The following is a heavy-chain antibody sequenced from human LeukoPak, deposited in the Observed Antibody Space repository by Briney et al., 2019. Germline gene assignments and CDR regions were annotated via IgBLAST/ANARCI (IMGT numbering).Heavy chain of an antibody. J-gene: IGHJ6*02. CDR1: GFTFKNSA. V-gene: IGHV3-64*01. Sequence: PGGSLRLSCAASGFTFKNSAMHWVRQAPGKGLEYVSGISSNGGNTYYAKAVKGRFTVSRDNSKNTVYLQMGSLRVEDMAVYFCARWYNSLDVWGQGTTVTVSS. CDR2: ISSNGGNT. CDR3: ARWYNSLDV. D-gene: IGHD1-1*01.